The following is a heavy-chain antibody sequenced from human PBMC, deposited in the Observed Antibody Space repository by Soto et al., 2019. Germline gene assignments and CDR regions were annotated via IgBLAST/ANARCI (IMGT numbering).Heavy chain of an antibody. V-gene: IGHV3-21*01. CDR3: AREAAYGDYGPSYYYYGMDV. D-gene: IGHD4-17*01. CDR1: GFTFSSYS. J-gene: IGHJ6*02. Sequence: KTGGSLRLSCAASGFTFSSYSMNWVRQAPGKGLEWVSSISSSSSYIYYADSVKGRFTISRDNAKNSLYLQMNSLRAEDTAVYYCAREAAYGDYGPSYYYYGMDVWGQGTTVTVSS. CDR2: ISSSSSYI.